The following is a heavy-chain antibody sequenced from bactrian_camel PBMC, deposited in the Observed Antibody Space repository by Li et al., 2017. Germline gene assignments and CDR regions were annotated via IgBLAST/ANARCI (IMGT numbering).Heavy chain of an antibody. CDR2: IDSDGST. D-gene: IGHD2*01. CDR3: AADDCPLTYCSGDRCSLPHRQPDGTFSGY. V-gene: IGHV3S53*01. Sequence: QLVESGGGSVQAGGSLRLSCVASENIQKYRVGWFRQAPGKEREGVTTIDSDGSTSYVDSVKGRFTISQDNAKNTLYLQMNSLKPEDTAMYYCAADDCPLTYCSGDRCSLPHRQPDGTFSGYWGQGTQVTVS. J-gene: IGHJ6*01. CDR1: ENIQKYR.